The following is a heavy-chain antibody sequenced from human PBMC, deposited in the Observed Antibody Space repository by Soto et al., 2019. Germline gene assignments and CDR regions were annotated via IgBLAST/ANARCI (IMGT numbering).Heavy chain of an antibody. CDR2: ISGSGGST. Sequence: PGGSLRLSCEGSGFNFRNFNMIWVRQAPGKGLEWVSAISGSGGSTYYADSVKGRFTISRDNSKNTLYLQMNSLRAEDTAVYYCAKDTEYPYYYDSSGYYPLFDYWGQGTLVIVSS. CDR3: AKDTEYPYYYDSSGYYPLFDY. CDR1: GFNFRNFN. D-gene: IGHD3-22*01. V-gene: IGHV3-23*01. J-gene: IGHJ4*02.